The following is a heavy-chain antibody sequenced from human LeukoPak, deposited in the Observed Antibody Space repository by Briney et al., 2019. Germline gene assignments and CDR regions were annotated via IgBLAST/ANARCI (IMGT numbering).Heavy chain of an antibody. Sequence: PSETLPLTCTVSGGSISSYYWSWIRQPPGKGLEWIGYIYYSGSTNYNPSLKSRVTISVDTSKNQFSLKLSSVTAADTAVYYCARENGGQFDYWGQGTLVTVSS. CDR1: GGSISSYY. J-gene: IGHJ4*02. V-gene: IGHV4-59*12. CDR2: IYYSGST. D-gene: IGHD1-1*01. CDR3: ARENGGQFDY.